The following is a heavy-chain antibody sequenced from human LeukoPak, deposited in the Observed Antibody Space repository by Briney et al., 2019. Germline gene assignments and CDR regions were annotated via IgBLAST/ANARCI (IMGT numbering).Heavy chain of an antibody. Sequence: ASVKVSCKASEYTFTSYYMHWVRQAPGQGLEWMGIINPSGGSTSYAQKFQGRVTITRDMSTSTVYMELSSLRSEDTAVYYCARDRGGYYPRYFDYWGQGTLVTVSS. CDR1: EYTFTSYY. CDR3: ARDRGGYYPRYFDY. CDR2: INPSGGST. J-gene: IGHJ4*02. V-gene: IGHV1-46*01. D-gene: IGHD3-22*01.